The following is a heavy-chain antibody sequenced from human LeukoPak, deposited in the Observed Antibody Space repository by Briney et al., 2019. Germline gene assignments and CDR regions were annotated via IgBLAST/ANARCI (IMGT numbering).Heavy chain of an antibody. Sequence: GESLKISCKGSGYSFTSYWIGWVRQVPGKGLEWMGIIYPGDSDTRYSPSFQGQVTISADKSISTAYLQWSSLKASDTAMYYCARPIFGASDAFDIWGQGTMVTVSS. V-gene: IGHV5-51*01. D-gene: IGHD3-3*01. CDR2: IYPGDSDT. CDR3: ARPIFGASDAFDI. J-gene: IGHJ3*02. CDR1: GYSFTSYW.